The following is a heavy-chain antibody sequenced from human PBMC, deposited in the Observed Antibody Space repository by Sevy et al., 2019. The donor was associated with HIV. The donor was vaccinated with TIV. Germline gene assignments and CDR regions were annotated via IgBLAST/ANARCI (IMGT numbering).Heavy chain of an antibody. CDR2: ISGSGTRT. V-gene: IGHV3-23*01. CDR1: GFSFDSYG. D-gene: IGHD3-22*01. Sequence: GGSLRLSCAVSGFSFDSYGMTWVRQAPGKGLEWVSAISGSGTRTYYADSVKGRFIISRDNSKNTLDLQMNSLRAEDTALYSCAKRGGGHYDPDEIAYYFYYYNMDVWGKGTTVTVSS. J-gene: IGHJ6*03. CDR3: AKRGGGHYDPDEIAYYFYYYNMDV.